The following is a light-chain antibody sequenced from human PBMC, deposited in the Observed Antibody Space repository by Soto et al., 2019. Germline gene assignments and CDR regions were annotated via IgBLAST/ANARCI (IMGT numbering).Light chain of an antibody. J-gene: IGLJ1*01. CDR2: HVT. V-gene: IGLV2-18*02. Sequence: QSALTQPPSVSGSPGHSVTISCTGTSSDVGNYNRVSWYQQSPGTAPKVMIYHVTYRPSGVSNRYSGSKSGNSASLTISGLQADDEADYYCCSLTPSHTYVFGSGTKVTVL. CDR1: SSDVGNYNR. CDR3: CSLTPSHTYV.